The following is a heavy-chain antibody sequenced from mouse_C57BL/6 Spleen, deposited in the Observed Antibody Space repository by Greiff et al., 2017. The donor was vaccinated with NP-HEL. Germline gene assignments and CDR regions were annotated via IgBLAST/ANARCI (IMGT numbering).Heavy chain of an antibody. J-gene: IGHJ1*03. D-gene: IGHD1-1*01. CDR1: GYSITSGYY. CDR3: ARRYYYGSSPYFDV. CDR2: ISYDGSN. Sequence: EVKVEESGPGLVKPSQSLSLTCSVTGYSITSGYYWNWIRQFPGNKLEWMGYISYDGSNNYNPSLKNRISITRDTSKNQFFLKLNSVTTEDTATYYCARRYYYGSSPYFDVWGTGTTVTVSS. V-gene: IGHV3-6*01.